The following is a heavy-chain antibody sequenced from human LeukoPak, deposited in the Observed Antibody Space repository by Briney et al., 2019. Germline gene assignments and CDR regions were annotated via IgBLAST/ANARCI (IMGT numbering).Heavy chain of an antibody. CDR1: GFTVSSNY. D-gene: IGHD1-1*01. V-gene: IGHV3-53*01. J-gene: IGHJ4*02. CDR2: IYSGGST. Sequence: PGGSLRLSCAASGFTVSSNYMSWVRQAPGKGLEWVSVIYSGGSTYYADSVKGRFTISRDNSKNTLYLQMNSLRAEGTAVYYCARVDGTLTYFDYWGQGTLVTVSS. CDR3: ARVDGTLTYFDY.